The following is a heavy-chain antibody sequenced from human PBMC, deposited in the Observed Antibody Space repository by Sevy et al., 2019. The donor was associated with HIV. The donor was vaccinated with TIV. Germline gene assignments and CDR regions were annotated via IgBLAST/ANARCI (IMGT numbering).Heavy chain of an antibody. CDR1: GFNFNNYA. CDR2: ISFSGSKT. J-gene: IGHJ6*02. V-gene: IGHV3-23*01. D-gene: IGHD5-12*01. CDR3: AREGGYTDQGMDV. Sequence: GGSLRLSCAAAGFNFNNYAMTWVRQAPGKGLEWVSGISFSGSKTYYAESVKGRFSISRDPSKNTLYLQMNNVRVEDTAMYYCAREGGYTDQGMDVWGQGTTVTVSS.